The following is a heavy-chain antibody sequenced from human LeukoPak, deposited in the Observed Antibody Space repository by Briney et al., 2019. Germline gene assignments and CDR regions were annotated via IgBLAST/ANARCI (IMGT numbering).Heavy chain of an antibody. CDR2: IRSKAYGGTT. V-gene: IGHV3-49*04. CDR3: TRDQFTMVYADRYYYYYYMDV. D-gene: IGHD2-8*01. CDR1: GFTFGDYA. Sequence: GGSLRLSCTASGFTFGDYAMSWVRQAPGKGLEWVGFIRSKAYGGTTEYAASVKGRFTISRDDSKSIAYLQMNSLKTEDTAVYYCTRDQFTMVYADRYYYYYYMDVWGKGTTVTVSS. J-gene: IGHJ6*03.